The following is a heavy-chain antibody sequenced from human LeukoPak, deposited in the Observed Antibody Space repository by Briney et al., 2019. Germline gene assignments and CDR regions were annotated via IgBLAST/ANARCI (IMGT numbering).Heavy chain of an antibody. V-gene: IGHV5-51*01. Sequence: GESLKISCKGSGYSFTSYWIAWVRQMPGKGLEWMGIIYPRDSETRYSPSFQGQVTISADKSISTAYLQWSSLKASDTAMYYCARLHYFWSGYLKYYFDYWGLGTLVTVSS. CDR1: GYSFTSYW. D-gene: IGHD3-3*01. CDR2: IYPRDSET. J-gene: IGHJ4*02. CDR3: ARLHYFWSGYLKYYFDY.